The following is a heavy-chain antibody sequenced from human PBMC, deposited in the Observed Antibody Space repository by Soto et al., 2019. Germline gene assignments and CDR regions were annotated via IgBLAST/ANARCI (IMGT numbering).Heavy chain of an antibody. Sequence: QVQLVESGGGVVQPGRSLRLSCGVSGFTFRSYDMYWVRQAPGKGLEWVAVITHDGSQKYYADYVKGRFTISRDNSKNTLHLQMNSLREVDTAVDYCASDPFDYDSVIVPLPSRGFDYWGQGTLVTVSS. V-gene: IGHV3-30*14. J-gene: IGHJ4*02. CDR3: ASDPFDYDSVIVPLPSRGFDY. CDR1: GFTFRSYD. D-gene: IGHD3-9*01. CDR2: ITHDGSQK.